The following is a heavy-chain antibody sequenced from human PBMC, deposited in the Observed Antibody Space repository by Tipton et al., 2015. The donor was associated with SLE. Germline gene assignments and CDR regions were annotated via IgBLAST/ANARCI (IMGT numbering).Heavy chain of an antibody. D-gene: IGHD3-16*01. CDR1: GFTLSTYD. Sequence: GSLRFSCAASGFTLSTYDMHWVRQGTGKGLEWVSVIGIAGDTYYPDSVRGRFTISRENGKNSLHLQMNRLRAGDTAVYYCVRGQSATGEFDSWGQGTQVTVSS. J-gene: IGHJ4*02. CDR2: IGIAGDT. CDR3: VRGQSATGEFDS. V-gene: IGHV3-13*01.